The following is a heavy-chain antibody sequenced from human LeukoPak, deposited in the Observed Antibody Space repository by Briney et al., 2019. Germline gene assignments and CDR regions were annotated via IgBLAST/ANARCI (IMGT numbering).Heavy chain of an antibody. D-gene: IGHD1-26*01. CDR1: GGSITNGGYY. CDR3: ARERLGGSYYRPVES. CDR2: IYTTGST. Sequence: SETLSLTCTVSGGSITNGGYYWSWIRQPAGKGLEWIGRIYTTGSTNYNPSLKSRVTISLDTSKNQFSLKLSSVSAEDTALYYCARERLGGSYYRPVESWGQGTLVTVSS. J-gene: IGHJ4*02. V-gene: IGHV4-61*02.